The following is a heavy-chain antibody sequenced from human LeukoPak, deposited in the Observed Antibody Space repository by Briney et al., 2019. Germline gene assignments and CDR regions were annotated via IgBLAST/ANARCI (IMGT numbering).Heavy chain of an antibody. CDR3: AISYSSGWPNFDC. J-gene: IGHJ4*02. V-gene: IGHV5-51*01. D-gene: IGHD6-19*01. Sequence: GESLKISCKSSGYSFTSYWIGWVRQMPGKGLEWMGIIYTGDSDTRYSPSFQGQVTISADKSISTAYLQWSSLKASDTAMYYCAISYSSGWPNFDCWGQGTLVTVSS. CDR1: GYSFTSYW. CDR2: IYTGDSDT.